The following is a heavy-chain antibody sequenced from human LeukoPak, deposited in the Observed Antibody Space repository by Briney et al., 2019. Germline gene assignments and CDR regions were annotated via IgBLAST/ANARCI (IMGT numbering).Heavy chain of an antibody. V-gene: IGHV4-59*01. CDR2: IYYSGST. CDR3: ASSIAARPDYYFDY. CDR1: GGSISSYY. J-gene: IGHJ4*02. Sequence: SETLSLTCTVSGGSISSYYWSWIRQPPGKGLEWIGYIYYSGSTNYNPSLKSRVTISVDTSKNQFSLKLSSVTAADTAVYYCASSIAARPDYYFDYWGQGTLVAVSS. D-gene: IGHD6-6*01.